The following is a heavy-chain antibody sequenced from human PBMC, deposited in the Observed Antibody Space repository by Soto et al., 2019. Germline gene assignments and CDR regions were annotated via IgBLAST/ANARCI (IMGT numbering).Heavy chain of an antibody. CDR2: INHTGGT. Sequence: PSETLSLTCAVYGGSVNCYYWKWIRQPPGKGLEWIGEINHTGGTYYNPSLKSRVTMSVDTSKNQFSLRLSSVTAADTAIYYCATRITVFGLLIPPFDPWGQGTQVTVSS. CDR3: ATRITVFGLLIPPFDP. J-gene: IGHJ5*02. CDR1: GGSVNCYY. D-gene: IGHD3-3*01. V-gene: IGHV4-34*01.